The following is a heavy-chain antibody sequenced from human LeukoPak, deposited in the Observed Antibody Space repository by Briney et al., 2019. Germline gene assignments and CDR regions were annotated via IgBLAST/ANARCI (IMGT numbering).Heavy chain of an antibody. CDR1: GFTFSSYE. Sequence: QAGGSLRLSCAASGFTFSSYEMNWVRQAPGKGLEWVSYISSSGSTIYYADSVKGRFTISRDNSKKTLYLQMNSLRAEDTAVYYCASVDSSGYYHMDVWGKGTTVTISS. D-gene: IGHD3-22*01. CDR2: ISSSGSTI. CDR3: ASVDSSGYYHMDV. V-gene: IGHV3-48*03. J-gene: IGHJ6*03.